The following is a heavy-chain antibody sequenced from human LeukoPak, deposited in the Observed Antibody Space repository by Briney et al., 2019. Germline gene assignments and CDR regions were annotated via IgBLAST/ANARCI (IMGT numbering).Heavy chain of an antibody. Sequence: PSETLSLTCTVSGGSISSGGYYWSWIRQHPGKGLEWIGYIYYSGSTNYNPSLKSRVTISVDTSKNQFSLKLSSVTAADTAVYYCARDSHIRAHGYYYGMDVWGQGTTVTVSS. CDR3: ARDSHIRAHGYYYGMDV. D-gene: IGHD2-21*01. CDR1: GGSISSGGYY. CDR2: IYYSGST. V-gene: IGHV4-61*08. J-gene: IGHJ6*02.